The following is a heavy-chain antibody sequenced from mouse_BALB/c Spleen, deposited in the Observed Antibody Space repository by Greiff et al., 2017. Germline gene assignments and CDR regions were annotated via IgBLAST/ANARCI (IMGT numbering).Heavy chain of an antibody. CDR2: ISYDGSN. CDR3: ARDEGYGSSYDYAMDY. V-gene: IGHV3-6*02. Sequence: EVKLQESGPGLVKPSQSLSLTCSVTGYSITSGYYWNWIRQFPGNKLEWMGYISYDGSNNYNPSLKNRISITRDTSKNQFFLKLNSVTTEDTATYYCARDEGYGSSYDYAMDYWGQGTSVTVSS. CDR1: GYSITSGYY. D-gene: IGHD1-1*01. J-gene: IGHJ4*01.